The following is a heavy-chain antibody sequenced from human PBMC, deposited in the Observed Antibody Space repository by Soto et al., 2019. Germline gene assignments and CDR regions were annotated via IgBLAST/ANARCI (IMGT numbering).Heavy chain of an antibody. J-gene: IGHJ6*02. CDR3: ARDGAAAGTYYYYGMDV. CDR1: GYTFTSYG. CDR2: ISAYNGNT. Sequence: ASVKVSCKASGYTFTSYGISWVRQAPGQGLEWMGWISAYNGNTNYAQKLQGRVTMTTDTSTSTAYMELRSLRSDDTAVYYCARDGAAAGTYYYYGMDVWGQGTTVTVAS. V-gene: IGHV1-18*01. D-gene: IGHD6-13*01.